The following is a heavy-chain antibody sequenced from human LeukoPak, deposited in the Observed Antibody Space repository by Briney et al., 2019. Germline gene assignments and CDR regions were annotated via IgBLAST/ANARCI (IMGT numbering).Heavy chain of an antibody. CDR3: ARLGYYGSGSYTDDAFDI. CDR1: GGTFSSYA. D-gene: IGHD3-10*01. V-gene: IGHV1-69*06. Sequence: GASVKVSCKASGGTFSSYAISWVRQAPGQGLEWIGGIIPIFGTANYAQKFQGRVTITADKSTSTAYMELSSLRSEDTAVYYCARLGYYGSGSYTDDAFDIWGQGTMVTVSS. CDR2: IIPIFGTA. J-gene: IGHJ3*02.